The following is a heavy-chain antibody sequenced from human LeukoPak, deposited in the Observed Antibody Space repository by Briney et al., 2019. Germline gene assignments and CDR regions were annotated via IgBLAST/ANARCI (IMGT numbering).Heavy chain of an antibody. Sequence: SETLSLTCTVSGYSISSGYYWSWIRQPPGKGLEWIGYIYYSGSTNYNPSLKSRVTISVDTSKNQFSLKLSSVTAADTAVYYCAARSLRHYYYMDVWGKGTTVTVSS. V-gene: IGHV4-61*01. CDR2: IYYSGST. CDR3: AARSLRHYYYMDV. J-gene: IGHJ6*03. CDR1: GYSISSGYY.